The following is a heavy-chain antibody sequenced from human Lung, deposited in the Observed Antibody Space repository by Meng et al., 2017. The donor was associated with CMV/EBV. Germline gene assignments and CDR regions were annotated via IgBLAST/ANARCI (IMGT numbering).Heavy chain of an antibody. CDR2: INQGGSDK. Sequence: GESLKISCAASGFTFSTYWMSWVRQAPGRGLEWVANINQGGSDKYYVASVMGRFTVSRDNAKNSLYLQMNSLRAEDTAIYYCATSSSGFFDNWGQGALVTVSS. V-gene: IGHV3-7*01. CDR3: ATSSSGFFDN. D-gene: IGHD3-22*01. CDR1: GFTFSTYW. J-gene: IGHJ4*02.